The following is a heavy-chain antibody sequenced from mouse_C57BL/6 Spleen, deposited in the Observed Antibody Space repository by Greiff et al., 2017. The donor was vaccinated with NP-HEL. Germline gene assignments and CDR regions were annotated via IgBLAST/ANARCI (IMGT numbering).Heavy chain of an antibody. J-gene: IGHJ3*01. CDR1: GFNIKDDY. V-gene: IGHV14-4*01. Sequence: VQLQQSGAELVRPGASVKLSCTASGFNIKDDYMHWVKQRPEQGLEWIGWIDPENGDTEYASKFQGKATITADTSSNTAYLQLSSLTSEDTAVYYCTTAPGPFAYWGQGTLVTVSA. CDR3: TTAPGPFAY. CDR2: IDPENGDT.